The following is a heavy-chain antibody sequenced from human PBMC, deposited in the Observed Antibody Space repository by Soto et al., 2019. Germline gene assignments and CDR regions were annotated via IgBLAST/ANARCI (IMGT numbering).Heavy chain of an antibody. CDR2: IYPGDSDT. V-gene: IGHV5-51*01. D-gene: IGHD3-22*01. J-gene: IGHJ3*02. CDR3: ARHPDYYDSSGYYLRRAYPFDI. Sequence: PGESLKISCKGSGYSFTSYWIGWVRQMPGKGLEWMGIIYPGDSDTRYSPSFQGQVTISADKSISTAYLQWSSLKASDTAMYYCARHPDYYDSSGYYLRRAYPFDIWGQGTMVTVSS. CDR1: GYSFTSYW.